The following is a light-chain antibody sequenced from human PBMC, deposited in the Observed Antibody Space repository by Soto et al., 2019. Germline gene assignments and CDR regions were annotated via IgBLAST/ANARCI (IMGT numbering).Light chain of an antibody. V-gene: IGKV1-27*01. J-gene: IGKJ1*01. CDR2: AAS. CDR3: QKYNTVPRT. CDR1: QGISHF. Sequence: DIQMTQSPSSLSASVGDRVTITCRASQGISHFLAWYQQKPGKVPKLLIYAASILQSGVPPRFSGSVSGTEFTLTISSLQPEDVATYYCQKYNTVPRTFGQGTKVEI.